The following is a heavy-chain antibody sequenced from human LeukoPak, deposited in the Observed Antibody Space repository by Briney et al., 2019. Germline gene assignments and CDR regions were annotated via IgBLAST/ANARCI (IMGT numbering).Heavy chain of an antibody. Sequence: GGSLRLSCAASGFTFSSYAMSWVRQAPGKGLEWVSAISGSGGSTYYADSVKGRFTISRDNSKNTLYLQMNSLRAEDTAVYYCAKVPALTVTPYYFDYWGQGTLVTVSS. CDR2: ISGSGGST. CDR1: GFTFSSYA. CDR3: AKVPALTVTPYYFDY. J-gene: IGHJ4*02. D-gene: IGHD4-17*01. V-gene: IGHV3-23*01.